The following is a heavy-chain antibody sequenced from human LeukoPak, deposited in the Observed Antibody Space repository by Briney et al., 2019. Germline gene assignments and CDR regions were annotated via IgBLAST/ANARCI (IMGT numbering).Heavy chain of an antibody. CDR2: MNPNSGNT. V-gene: IGHV1-8*02. CDR3: ARGRLLWFGELLSHGAFDI. J-gene: IGHJ3*02. Sequence: RASVKVSCKASGYTFTSYYMHWVRQAPGQGLEWMGWMNPNSGNTGYAQKFQGRVTMTRNTPISTAYMELSSLRSEDTAVYYCARGRLLWFGELLSHGAFDIWGQGTMVTVSS. CDR1: GYTFTSYY. D-gene: IGHD3-10*01.